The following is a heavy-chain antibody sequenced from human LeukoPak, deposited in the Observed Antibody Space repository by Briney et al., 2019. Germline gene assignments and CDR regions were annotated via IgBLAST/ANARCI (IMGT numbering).Heavy chain of an antibody. D-gene: IGHD1-26*01. CDR3: ARPLQGTVGDTGIDY. V-gene: IGHV5-51*01. CDR1: EYSFATYW. Sequence: GESLKISCQGSEYSFATYWIAWLRQMPGKGLEWMGIIYPSDSDTRYSPSFQGQVTISADKSIKTAYLQWSSLKASDTATYYCARPLQGTVGDTGIDYWGQGTLVTVSS. CDR2: IYPSDSDT. J-gene: IGHJ4*02.